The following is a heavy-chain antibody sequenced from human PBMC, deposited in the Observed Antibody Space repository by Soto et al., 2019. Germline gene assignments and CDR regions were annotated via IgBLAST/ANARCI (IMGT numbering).Heavy chain of an antibody. D-gene: IGHD5-12*01. CDR1: GGTFSSYA. Sequence: QVQLVQSGAEVNKPGSSVKVSCKASGGTFSSYAISWVRQAPGQGLEWMGGIIPIFGTANYAQKFQGRVTINADESTSTAYMELSSLRSEDTAVYDCALPLSDDGYNFNYWGQGTLVTVSS. CDR2: IIPIFGTA. CDR3: ALPLSDDGYNFNY. J-gene: IGHJ4*02. V-gene: IGHV1-69*01.